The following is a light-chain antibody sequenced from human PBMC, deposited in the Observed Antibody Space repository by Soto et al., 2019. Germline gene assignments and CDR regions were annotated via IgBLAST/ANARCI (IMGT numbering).Light chain of an antibody. CDR1: QDISNF. CDR2: GAS. Sequence: DIQMTQSPSSLSASVGDRVTITCRASQDISNFLVWFQQNPGKVHNLLIYGASTLQSGVPSRFSGSGSGTDFTLTISSLQPEDVATYFCQKYNSAPFTFGPGTTVDIK. CDR3: QKYNSAPFT. J-gene: IGKJ3*01. V-gene: IGKV1-27*01.